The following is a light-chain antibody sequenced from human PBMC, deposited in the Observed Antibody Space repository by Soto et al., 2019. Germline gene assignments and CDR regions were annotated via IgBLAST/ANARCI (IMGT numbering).Light chain of an antibody. CDR2: SNN. J-gene: IGLJ1*01. V-gene: IGLV1-47*02. CDR3: SAWDDSLNACV. Sequence: QSVLTQPPSASGTPGQRVIISCSGNTFNIGSNYVYWYQQFPGTAPKLLIHSNNQRPSGVPDRFSGSRSGTSASLAISGFRSDDEADYYCSAWDDSLNACVFGTGTKLTVL. CDR1: TFNIGSNY.